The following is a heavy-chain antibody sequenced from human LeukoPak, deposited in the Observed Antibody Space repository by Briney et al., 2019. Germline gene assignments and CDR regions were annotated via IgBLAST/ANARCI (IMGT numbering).Heavy chain of an antibody. CDR2: INHSGST. J-gene: IGHJ4*02. V-gene: IGHV4-34*01. CDR1: GVSFSSYY. D-gene: IGHD5-18*01. CDR3: ARVNDTAMVAD. Sequence: PSETLSLTCTVSGVSFSSYYWSWIRQPPGKGLEWIGEINHSGSTNYNPSLKSRVTISVDTSKNQFSLKLSSVTAADTAVYYCARVNDTAMVADWGQGTLVTVSS.